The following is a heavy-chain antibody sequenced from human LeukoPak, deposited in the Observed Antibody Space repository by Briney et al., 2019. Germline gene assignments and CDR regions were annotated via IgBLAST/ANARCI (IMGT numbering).Heavy chain of an antibody. J-gene: IGHJ5*02. D-gene: IGHD6-6*01. Sequence: GGSLRLSCVASGFTFTSYGMSWVRQAPGKRLEWVSGISGSGDATYYADSVKGRFTISRDNSKNTLYLLMNSLRAEETAVYYCAKLRGLSSSSENNWFDPWGQGTLVTVSS. CDR3: AKLRGLSSSSENNWFDP. V-gene: IGHV3-23*01. CDR1: GFTFTSYG. CDR2: ISGSGDAT.